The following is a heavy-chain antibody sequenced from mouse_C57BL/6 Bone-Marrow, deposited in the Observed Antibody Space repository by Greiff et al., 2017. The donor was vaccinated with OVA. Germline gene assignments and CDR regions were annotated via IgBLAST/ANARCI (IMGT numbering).Heavy chain of an antibody. CDR1: GFSINSDCY. J-gene: IGHJ1*03. CDR2: TFYSGIT. V-gene: IGHV3-3*01. CDR3: ARDGLMAGYFDV. Sequence: EVKLVESGPSLVRPSQTLSLTCTVTGFSINSDCYWIWIRQFPGNKLEYIGYTFYSGITYYNPSLESRTYITRDTSKHQFSLKLSSVTTEDTATYYCARDGLMAGYFDVWGTGTTVTVSS.